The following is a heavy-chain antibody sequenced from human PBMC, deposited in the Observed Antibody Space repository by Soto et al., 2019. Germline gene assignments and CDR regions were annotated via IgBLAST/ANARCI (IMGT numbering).Heavy chain of an antibody. CDR3: ARHATYYYDSSGYVDAFDI. CDR1: GYSFTSYW. Sequence: PGESLKISCKGSGYSFTSYWIGWVRQMPGKGLEWMGIIYPGDSDTRYSPSFQGQVTISADKSISTAYLQWSSLKASYTAMYYCARHATYYYDSSGYVDAFDIWGQGTMVTVSS. CDR2: IYPGDSDT. V-gene: IGHV5-51*01. D-gene: IGHD3-22*01. J-gene: IGHJ3*02.